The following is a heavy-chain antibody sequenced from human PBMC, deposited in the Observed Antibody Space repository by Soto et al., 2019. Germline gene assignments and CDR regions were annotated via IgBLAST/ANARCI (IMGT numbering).Heavy chain of an antibody. J-gene: IGHJ6*02. V-gene: IGHV3-30*18. CDR2: ISYDGSNK. D-gene: IGHD3-22*01. CDR3: AKGCYYDSSGYQYGMDV. Sequence: GGSLRLSCAASGFTFSSYGMHWVRQAPGKGLEWVAVISYDGSNKYYADSVKGRFTISRDNSKNTLYLQMNSLRAEDTAVYYCAKGCYYDSSGYQYGMDVWGQGTTVTVSS. CDR1: GFTFSSYG.